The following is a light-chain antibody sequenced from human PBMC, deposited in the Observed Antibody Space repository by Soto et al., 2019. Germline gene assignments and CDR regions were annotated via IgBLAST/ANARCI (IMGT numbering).Light chain of an antibody. CDR3: QQYNSYSWT. Sequence: DIQMYQSPSTLSATTGDRVTITCRASQSISSWLAWYQQKPGKAPKLLIYDASSLESGVPSRFSGSGSGTEFTLTISSLQPDDFATYYCQQYNSYSWTFGQGTKVDIK. J-gene: IGKJ1*01. V-gene: IGKV1-5*01. CDR2: DAS. CDR1: QSISSW.